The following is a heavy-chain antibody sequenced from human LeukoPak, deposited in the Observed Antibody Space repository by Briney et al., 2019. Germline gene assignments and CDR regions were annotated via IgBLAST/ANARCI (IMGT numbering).Heavy chain of an antibody. CDR1: GFTFSDYY. V-gene: IGHV3-11*01. CDR3: ASRGNFWSGYPFDY. Sequence: GGSLRLSCAASGFTFSDYYMSWIRQAPGKGLEWVSYISSSGSTIYYADSVEGRFTISRDNAKNSLYLQMNSLRAEDTAVYYCASRGNFWSGYPFDYWGQGTLVTVSS. J-gene: IGHJ4*02. D-gene: IGHD3-3*01. CDR2: ISSSGSTI.